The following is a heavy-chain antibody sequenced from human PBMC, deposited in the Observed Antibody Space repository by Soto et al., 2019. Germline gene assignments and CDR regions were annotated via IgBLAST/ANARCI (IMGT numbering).Heavy chain of an antibody. J-gene: IGHJ6*03. CDR1: GFTFSIYA. Sequence: PGGSLRLSCAASGFTFSIYAMSWFRQAPGKGLEWVSAISGSGGSTYYADSVKGRFTISRDNSKNTLYLQMNSLRAEDTAVYYCAKADEYYDFWSGPMDVWGKGTTVTVSS. CDR2: ISGSGGST. D-gene: IGHD3-3*01. CDR3: AKADEYYDFWSGPMDV. V-gene: IGHV3-23*01.